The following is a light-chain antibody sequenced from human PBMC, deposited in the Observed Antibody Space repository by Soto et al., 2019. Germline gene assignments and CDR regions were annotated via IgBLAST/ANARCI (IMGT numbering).Light chain of an antibody. V-gene: IGKV1-12*01. CDR3: KQSSAFPLT. Sequence: IQFAQCPPSLTANVGNRVTIGYRANKGNNTFLAWYQQKPGKAPELLIYAVSYLQSGVPSRIRGSGSGTDFTLTISSLQTEHLATYFCKQSSAFPLTFGGGTKVDIK. CDR2: AVS. J-gene: IGKJ4*01. CDR1: KGNNTF.